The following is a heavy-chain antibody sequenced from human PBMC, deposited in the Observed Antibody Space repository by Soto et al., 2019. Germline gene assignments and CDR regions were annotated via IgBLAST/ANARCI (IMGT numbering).Heavy chain of an antibody. V-gene: IGHV3-9*01. CDR2: ISWNSGSI. Sequence: EVQLVESGGGLVQPGRSLRLSCAASGFTFDDYAMHWVRQAPGKGLEWVSGISWNSGSIRYADSVKGRFTISRDNAKNSLYLQMTSLRAEDTALYYCAKDNSVGNYYYYMDVWGKGTTVTVSS. CDR3: AKDNSVGNYYYYMDV. D-gene: IGHD5-18*01. J-gene: IGHJ6*03. CDR1: GFTFDDYA.